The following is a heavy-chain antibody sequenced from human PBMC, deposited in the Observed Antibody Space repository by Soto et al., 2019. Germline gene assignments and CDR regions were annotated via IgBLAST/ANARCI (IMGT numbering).Heavy chain of an antibody. Sequence: GASVKVSFKASGGTFKTFAFSWVRQAPGQGLKGMAGIIPIFGTANLARKFQGTVTITADESTSSAYTELRSLTSEDTALYYCATLNRPLGVTQVDYWGQGTLVTVSS. CDR1: GGTFKTFA. CDR3: ATLNRPLGVTQVDY. V-gene: IGHV1-69*13. D-gene: IGHD1-20*01. J-gene: IGHJ4*02. CDR2: IIPIFGTA.